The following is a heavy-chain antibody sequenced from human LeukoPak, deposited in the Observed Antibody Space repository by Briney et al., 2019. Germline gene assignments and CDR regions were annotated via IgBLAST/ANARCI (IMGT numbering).Heavy chain of an antibody. Sequence: GSLRLSCAASGFTFSSYAMHWVRQAPGKGLEWVAVISYDGSNKYYADSVKGRFTISRDNSKNTLYLQMNGLRAEDTAVYYCAGYYNTWFDPWGQGTLVTVSS. D-gene: IGHD3-9*01. J-gene: IGHJ5*02. CDR2: ISYDGSNK. V-gene: IGHV3-30*04. CDR1: GFTFSSYA. CDR3: AGYYNTWFDP.